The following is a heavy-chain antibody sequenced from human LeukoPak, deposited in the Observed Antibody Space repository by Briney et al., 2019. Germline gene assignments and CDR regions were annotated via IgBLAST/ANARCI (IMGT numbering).Heavy chain of an antibody. J-gene: IGHJ4*02. CDR2: ISTYNGKT. Sequence: ASVKVSCKASGYTFTSYGFSWVRQAPGQGLEWMGWISTYNGKTTYAQKLQGRVTMTEDTSTDTAYMELSSLRSEDTAVYYCATVPKYVYDSSGYYGYWGQGTLVTVSS. D-gene: IGHD3-22*01. CDR3: ATVPKYVYDSSGYYGY. V-gene: IGHV1-18*01. CDR1: GYTFTSYG.